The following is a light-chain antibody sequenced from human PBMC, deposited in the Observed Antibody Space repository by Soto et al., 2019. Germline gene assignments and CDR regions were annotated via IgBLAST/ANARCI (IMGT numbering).Light chain of an antibody. Sequence: QTVVTQEPSFSVSPGGTVTLTCGLSSGSVSTSYYPSWYQQTPGQAPRTLIYSTNTRSSGVPDRFSGSILGNKAALTITGAQADDESDYYCVLYMGSGPWMFGGGTKLTVL. V-gene: IGLV8-61*01. CDR3: VLYMGSGPWM. CDR2: STN. CDR1: SGSVSTSYY. J-gene: IGLJ3*02.